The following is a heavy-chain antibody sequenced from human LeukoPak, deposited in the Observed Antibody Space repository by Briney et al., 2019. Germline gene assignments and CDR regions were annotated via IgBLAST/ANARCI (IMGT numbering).Heavy chain of an antibody. CDR2: IYYSGST. Sequence: SEPLSLTCTVSGGSINSYYWSWIRQSPGKGLEWVGHIYYSGSTNYKPSLKRRVTISVDTSKNQFSLKVSSVTAADTAVYYCASSRSSSGWSLIDYWGQGALVTVSS. D-gene: IGHD6-19*01. V-gene: IGHV4-59*01. J-gene: IGHJ4*02. CDR1: GGSINSYY. CDR3: ASSRSSSGWSLIDY.